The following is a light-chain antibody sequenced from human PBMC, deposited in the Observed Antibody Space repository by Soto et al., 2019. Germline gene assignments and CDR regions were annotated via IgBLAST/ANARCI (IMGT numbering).Light chain of an antibody. CDR1: SSNIGAGYD. V-gene: IGLV1-40*01. CDR3: QSYDSSLSVLYV. J-gene: IGLJ1*01. CDR2: GNS. Sequence: QSVLTQPLSGSGAPGQRVTISCTGSSSNIGAGYDVHWYQQLPGTAPKLLIYGNSNRPSGVPDRFSGSKSGTSASLAITGLQAEDEADYYCQSYDSSLSVLYVFGTGTKVTVL.